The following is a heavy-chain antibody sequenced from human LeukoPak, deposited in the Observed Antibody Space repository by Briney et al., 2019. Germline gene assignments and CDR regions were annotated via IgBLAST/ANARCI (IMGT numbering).Heavy chain of an antibody. V-gene: IGHV3-30*18. J-gene: IGHJ4*02. Sequence: GGSLRLSCAASGFTFSSYGMRWVRQAPGKGLEWVAVISYDGSNKYYADSVKGRFTISRDNSKNTLYLQMNSLRAEDTAVYYCAKLYGDYSFDYWGQGTLVTASS. CDR2: ISYDGSNK. D-gene: IGHD4-17*01. CDR3: AKLYGDYSFDY. CDR1: GFTFSSYG.